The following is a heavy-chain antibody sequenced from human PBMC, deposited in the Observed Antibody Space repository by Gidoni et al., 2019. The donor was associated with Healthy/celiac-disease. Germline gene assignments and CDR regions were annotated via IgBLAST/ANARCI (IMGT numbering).Heavy chain of an antibody. CDR3: ARPYISSSRGIAFDI. Sequence: QLQLQESGPGLVKPSETLSLTCTVSGGSISSSSYYWGRIRQHPGKGLEWIGSIYYSGSTYHNQSLKSRVTIAVDTSKNQFSLKLSSVTAADTAVYYCARPYISSSRGIAFDIWGQGTMVTVSS. CDR2: IYYSGST. CDR1: GGSISSSSYY. V-gene: IGHV4-39*01. D-gene: IGHD6-6*01. J-gene: IGHJ3*02.